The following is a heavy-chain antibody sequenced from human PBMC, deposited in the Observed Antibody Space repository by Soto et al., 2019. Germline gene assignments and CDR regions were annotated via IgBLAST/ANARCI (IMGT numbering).Heavy chain of an antibody. D-gene: IGHD4-17*01. CDR3: ARDLRGHYGP. J-gene: IGHJ3*01. V-gene: IGHV3-21*06. CDR1: GFNFRNFN. Sequence: PGGSLRLSCEGSGFNFRNFNMIWVRQAPGKGLEWVSSVSGSSSYIYYADSVKSRFTVSRDNANNLVFLQMNGLRPEDTAMYYCARDLRGHYGPWGQGTMVTVSS. CDR2: VSGSSSYI.